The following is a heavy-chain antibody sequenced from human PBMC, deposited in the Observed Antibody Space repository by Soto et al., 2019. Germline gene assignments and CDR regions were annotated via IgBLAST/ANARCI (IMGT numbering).Heavy chain of an antibody. CDR1: GGTFSSYA. J-gene: IGHJ5*02. V-gene: IGHV1-69*01. CDR3: GAGWGTPTVNWFDP. D-gene: IGHD2-15*01. Sequence: QVQLVQSGAEVKKPGSSVKVSCKASGGTFSSYAISWVRQAPGQGLEWTGGIIPIFGTDNYAQKFQGRVSIPADESTSTASMELSSLRAEDTAVYYCGAGWGTPTVNWFDPWGQGTLVTVSS. CDR2: IIPIFGTD.